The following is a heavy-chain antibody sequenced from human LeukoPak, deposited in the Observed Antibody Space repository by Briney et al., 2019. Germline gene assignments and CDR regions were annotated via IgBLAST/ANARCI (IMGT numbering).Heavy chain of an antibody. V-gene: IGHV3-23*01. CDR2: ISGSGGRT. D-gene: IGHD3-16*01. CDR3: ANLGAGGFDI. CDR1: GFTFSTYA. J-gene: IGHJ3*02. Sequence: GGSLRLSCAASGFTFSTYAMNWVRQAPGKGLEKGLEWVSAISGSGGRTYYADSVKGRFTISRDNSKNTLYLQMNSLRAEDTAVYYCANLGAGGFDIWGQGTMVTVSS.